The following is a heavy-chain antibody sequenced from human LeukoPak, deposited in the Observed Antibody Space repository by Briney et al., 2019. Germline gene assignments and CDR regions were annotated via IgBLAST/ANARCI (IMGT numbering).Heavy chain of an antibody. Sequence: PGGSLRLSCAASGFTFSSYSMNWVRQAPGKGLEWLSYISSSTSTIYYADSVKGRFTISRDNAKNSLYLQMNSLRAEDTAVYYCARAPTYYYGSGSYNDYWGQGTLVTVSS. CDR2: ISSSTSTI. CDR1: GFTFSSYS. J-gene: IGHJ4*02. D-gene: IGHD3-10*01. CDR3: ARAPTYYYGSGSYNDY. V-gene: IGHV3-48*04.